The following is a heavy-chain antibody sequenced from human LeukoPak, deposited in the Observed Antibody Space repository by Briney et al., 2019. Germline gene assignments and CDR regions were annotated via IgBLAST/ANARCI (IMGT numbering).Heavy chain of an antibody. CDR2: ISDTGDST. Sequence: GGSLRLSCAASGFTFSNYAMTWVRQAPGKGLAWVSVISDTGDSTYYADSVKGRLTISRDNSKNTFYLQMNSLRADDTAVYYCTKSLFTGMGYYFDYWGQGTLVSVSS. CDR1: GFTFSNYA. D-gene: IGHD3-10*01. V-gene: IGHV3-23*01. J-gene: IGHJ4*02. CDR3: TKSLFTGMGYYFDY.